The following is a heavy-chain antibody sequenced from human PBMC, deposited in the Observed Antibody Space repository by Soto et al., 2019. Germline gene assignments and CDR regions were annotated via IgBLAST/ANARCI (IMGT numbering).Heavy chain of an antibody. Sequence: GGSLRLSCAASGFTFSSYSMNWVRQAPGKGLEWVSSISSSSSYIYYADSVKGRFTISRDNAKNSLYLQMNSLRAEDTAVYYCARDNGIGGSFGPWGQGTLVTVSS. V-gene: IGHV3-21*01. CDR2: ISSSSSYI. CDR1: GFTFSSYS. J-gene: IGHJ5*02. CDR3: ARDNGIGGSFGP.